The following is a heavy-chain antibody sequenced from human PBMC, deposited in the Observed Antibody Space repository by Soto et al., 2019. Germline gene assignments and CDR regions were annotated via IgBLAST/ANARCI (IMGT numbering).Heavy chain of an antibody. V-gene: IGHV3-33*08. CDR2: IWYDGSNK. CDR3: ARDRYYDCSGYYFFY. Sequence: GGSLRLSCAASGFTFSSYGMHWVRQAPGKGLEWVAVIWYDGSNKYYADSVKGRFTISRDNSKNTLYMQMNILGAEDKAVYYCARDRYYDCSGYYFFYWGQGTLVTVSS. D-gene: IGHD3-22*01. CDR1: GFTFSSYG. J-gene: IGHJ4*02.